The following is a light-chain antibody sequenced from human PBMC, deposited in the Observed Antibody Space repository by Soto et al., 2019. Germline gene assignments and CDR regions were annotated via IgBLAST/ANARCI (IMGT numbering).Light chain of an antibody. J-gene: IGKJ2*01. V-gene: IGKV1-5*01. Sequence: DIQMTQSPSTLSASVGDRVTITCRASQSINGWLAWYQQKPGKAPKLLIYDVSSLESGVPSRFSGRGSGTEFTLTISSLQPDDFATYYCQQYNRLYTFGQGTKLEI. CDR1: QSINGW. CDR3: QQYNRLYT. CDR2: DVS.